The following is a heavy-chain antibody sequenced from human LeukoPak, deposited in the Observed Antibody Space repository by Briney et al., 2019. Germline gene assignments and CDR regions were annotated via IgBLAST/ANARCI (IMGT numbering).Heavy chain of an antibody. Sequence: GGSLRLSCAASGFTFSSYWMSWVRQAPGKGPEGVANIKQDGSEKYYVDSVKGRFTISRDNAKNSLYLQMNSLRAEDTAVYYCARVGHYDSSGYYYHFDYWGQGTLVTVSS. CDR2: IKQDGSEK. D-gene: IGHD3-22*01. J-gene: IGHJ4*02. CDR1: GFTFSSYW. V-gene: IGHV3-7*01. CDR3: ARVGHYDSSGYYYHFDY.